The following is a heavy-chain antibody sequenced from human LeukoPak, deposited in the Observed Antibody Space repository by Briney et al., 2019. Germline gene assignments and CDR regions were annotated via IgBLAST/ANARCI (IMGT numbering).Heavy chain of an antibody. CDR2: IYSGGST. J-gene: IGHJ6*02. CDR3: ARDGIQLYYFYGMDV. V-gene: IGHV3-53*01. Sequence: GGSLRLSCTASGFTFSSNYMSWVRQAPGKGLEWVSVIYSGGSTYYADSVKGRFTISRDKSKNTLYLQVNSLRAEDTAVYYCARDGIQLYYFYGMDVWGQGTTVTVSS. D-gene: IGHD1-1*01. CDR1: GFTFSSNY.